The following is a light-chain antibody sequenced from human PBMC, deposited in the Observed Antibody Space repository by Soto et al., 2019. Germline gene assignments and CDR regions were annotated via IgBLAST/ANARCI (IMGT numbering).Light chain of an antibody. J-gene: IGKJ5*01. Sequence: EIVLTQSPATLSLSPGERATLSCRASQSVSSYLAWYQQKPGQAPRLLIYGASTRATGIPVRFSGSGFGTEFTLTISSLQSEDFAVYYCQQYKNWPLFGQGTRLDIK. CDR1: QSVSSY. V-gene: IGKV3-15*01. CDR2: GAS. CDR3: QQYKNWPL.